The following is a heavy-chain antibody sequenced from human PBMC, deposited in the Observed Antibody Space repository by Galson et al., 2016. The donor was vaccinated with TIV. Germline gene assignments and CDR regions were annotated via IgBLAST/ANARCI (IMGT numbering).Heavy chain of an antibody. J-gene: IGHJ3*01. CDR2: IVPIFRTP. Sequence: SVKVSCKASEGTFSNHAISWARQAPGQGLEWMGRIVPIFRTPTYAQKFQGRVTLTADESTSTAYMELSNLRSEDTAVYYCAREMYFYDSSRKGDAFDVWGQGSMVTVSS. CDR1: EGTFSNHA. CDR3: AREMYFYDSSRKGDAFDV. D-gene: IGHD3-22*01. V-gene: IGHV1-69*13.